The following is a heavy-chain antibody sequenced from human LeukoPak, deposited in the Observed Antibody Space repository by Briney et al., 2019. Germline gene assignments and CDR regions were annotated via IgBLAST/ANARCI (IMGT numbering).Heavy chain of an antibody. CDR1: GGSISSYY. J-gene: IGHJ6*03. D-gene: IGHD2-2*01. CDR2: IYTSGST. CDR3: ARISIVVVPAAIEGYYYYMDV. V-gene: IGHV4-4*07. Sequence: PSETLSLTCTVSGGSISSYYWSWIRQPAGKGLEWIGRIYTSGSTNYNPSLKSRVTMSVDTSKNQFSLKLSSVTAADTAVYYCARISIVVVPAAIEGYYYYMDVWGKGTTVTISS.